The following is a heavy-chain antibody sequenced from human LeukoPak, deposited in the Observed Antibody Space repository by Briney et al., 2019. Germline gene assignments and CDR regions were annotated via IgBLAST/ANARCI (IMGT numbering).Heavy chain of an antibody. V-gene: IGHV4-30-4*08. D-gene: IGHD6-19*01. CDR2: IYYSGST. Sequence: SETLSLTCTVSGGSISSGDYYWSWIRQPPGKGLEWIGYIYYSGSTYYNPSLKSRVTISVDTSKNQFSLKLSSVTAADTAVYYCARDYPGVAVAGGPFDYWGQGTLVTVSS. CDR3: ARDYPGVAVAGGPFDY. CDR1: GGSISSGDYY. J-gene: IGHJ4*02.